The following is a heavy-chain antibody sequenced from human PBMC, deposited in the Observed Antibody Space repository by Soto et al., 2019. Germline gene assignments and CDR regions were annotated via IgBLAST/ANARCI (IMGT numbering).Heavy chain of an antibody. CDR2: ISGSGGST. CDR1: GFTFSSYA. CDR3: ARELYYYDSSGYYYGAGWFDP. J-gene: IGHJ5*02. V-gene: IGHV3-23*01. D-gene: IGHD3-22*01. Sequence: GGSLRLSCAASGFTFSSYAMSWVRQAPGKGLEWVSAISGSGGSTYYADSVKGRFTISRDNSKNTLYLQMNSLRAEDTAVYYCARELYYYDSSGYYYGAGWFDPWGQGTLVTVSS.